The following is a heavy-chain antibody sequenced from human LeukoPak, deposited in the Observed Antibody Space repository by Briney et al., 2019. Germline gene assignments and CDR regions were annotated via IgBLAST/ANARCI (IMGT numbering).Heavy chain of an antibody. Sequence: GGSLRLSCAASGFXFSSYWIHWVRQAPGKGRVWVSRIDTDGSFTSYADSVRGRFTISRDNAKNTLYLQMSSLRAEDTAVYYCIRGTVGAPGNDYWGQGTLVTVSS. D-gene: IGHD1-26*01. CDR3: IRGTVGAPGNDY. V-gene: IGHV3-74*01. J-gene: IGHJ4*02. CDR2: IDTDGSFT. CDR1: GFXFSSYW.